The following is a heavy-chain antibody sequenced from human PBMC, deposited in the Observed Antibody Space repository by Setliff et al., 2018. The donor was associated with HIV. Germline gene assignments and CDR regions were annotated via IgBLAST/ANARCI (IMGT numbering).Heavy chain of an antibody. CDR3: ATDGSVVVVAGSGFDP. V-gene: IGHV1-2*02. D-gene: IGHD2-15*01. J-gene: IGHJ5*02. Sequence: ASVKVSCKASGDTCSGHYMHWVRQAPGQGLEWLGWINPNSGGTKYAQKFQGRLTMTRDTSITTVYMELSRLRSDDTAVYYCATDGSVVVVAGSGFDPWGQGTLVTVSS. CDR2: INPNSGGT. CDR1: GDTCSGHY.